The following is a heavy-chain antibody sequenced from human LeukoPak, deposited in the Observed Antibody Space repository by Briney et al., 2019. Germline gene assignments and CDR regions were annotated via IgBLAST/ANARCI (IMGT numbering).Heavy chain of an antibody. CDR2: IYYSGST. CDR1: GGSISSYY. CDR3: ASSHWDLVKIDY. D-gene: IGHD6-6*01. V-gene: IGHV4-59*08. J-gene: IGHJ4*02. Sequence: SETLSRTCTVSGGSISSYYWSWIRQPPGKGLEWIGYIYYSGSTNYNPSLKSRVTISVDTSKNQFSLKLSSVTAADTAVYYCASSHWDLVKIDYWGQGTLVTVSS.